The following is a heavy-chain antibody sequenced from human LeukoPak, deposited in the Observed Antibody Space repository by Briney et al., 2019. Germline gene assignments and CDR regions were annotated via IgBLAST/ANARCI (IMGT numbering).Heavy chain of an antibody. D-gene: IGHD3-16*02. J-gene: IGHJ4*02. Sequence: ASVKVSCKASGYTFTSYGISWVRQAPGQGLEWIGWISAYNGNTNYAQKLQGRVTMTTDTSTSTAYMQLSSLRSDDTAVYYCARDSRTYVWGSYRTTYWGQGTLVTVSS. CDR3: ARDSRTYVWGSYRTTY. V-gene: IGHV1-18*01. CDR1: GYTFTSYG. CDR2: ISAYNGNT.